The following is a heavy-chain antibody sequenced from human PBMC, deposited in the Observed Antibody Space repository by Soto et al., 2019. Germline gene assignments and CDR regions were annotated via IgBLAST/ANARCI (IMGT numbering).Heavy chain of an antibody. Sequence: QVQLVQSGAEVKKPGASVKVSCKASGYTFTSYGIHWVRQAPGQRLEWMGWINAGNGNTKCSQKFQGRVTITRDTSASTANMELSRLRSEDRAVYYCARSSGWYYVDYWGQRTRVTVAS. D-gene: IGHD3-22*01. CDR1: GYTFTSYG. CDR2: INAGNGNT. CDR3: ARSSGWYYVDY. V-gene: IGHV1-3*01. J-gene: IGHJ4*02.